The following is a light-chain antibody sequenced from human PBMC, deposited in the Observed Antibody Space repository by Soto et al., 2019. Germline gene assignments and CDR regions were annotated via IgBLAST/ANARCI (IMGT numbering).Light chain of an antibody. V-gene: IGLV2-14*03. Sequence: QSALAQPASVSGSRGQSITISCTGTSRDVGRYNYVSWFQQHPGKVPKLIIYDVSNWPSGVSDRFSGSKSGNTASLTISGLHPEDEADYYCSSFTSSSTFVFGTGTKLTVL. CDR1: SRDVGRYNY. CDR3: SSFTSSSTFV. J-gene: IGLJ1*01. CDR2: DVS.